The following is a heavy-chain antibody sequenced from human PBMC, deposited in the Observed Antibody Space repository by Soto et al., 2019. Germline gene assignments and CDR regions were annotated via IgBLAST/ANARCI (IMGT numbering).Heavy chain of an antibody. D-gene: IGHD5-18*01. J-gene: IGHJ4*02. V-gene: IGHV1-3*01. CDR2: INAGNGNT. CDR3: ARDQGYSYGYN. CDR1: GYTFTSYA. Sequence: ASVKVSCKASGYTFTSYAMQWVRQAPGQRLEWMGWINAGNGNTKYSQKFQGRVTITRDTSASTAYMELSSLRSEDTAVYYCARDQGYSYGYNWGQGTMGTVSS.